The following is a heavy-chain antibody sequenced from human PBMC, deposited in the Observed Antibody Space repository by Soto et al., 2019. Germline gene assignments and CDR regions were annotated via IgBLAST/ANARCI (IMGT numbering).Heavy chain of an antibody. V-gene: IGHV4-39*01. Sequence: SETLSLTCTVSGCSISSSSYYWGWIRQPPGKGLEWIGSIYYSGSTYYNPSLKSRVTISVDTSKNQFSLKLSSVTAADTAVYYCARLGGGSCYSGCWFDSWGQGTLVTVSS. CDR1: GCSISSSSYY. CDR2: IYYSGST. D-gene: IGHD2-15*01. CDR3: ARLGGGSCYSGCWFDS. J-gene: IGHJ5*01.